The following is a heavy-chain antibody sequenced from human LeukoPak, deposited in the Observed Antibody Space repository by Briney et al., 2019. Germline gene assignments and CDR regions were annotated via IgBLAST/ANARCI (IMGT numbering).Heavy chain of an antibody. CDR3: ATGAMVYEY. D-gene: IGHD3-10*01. V-gene: IGHV1-24*01. Sequence: GASVKVSCKLSGSTLTKISIDWVRQAPGKGLECMGTFGPQVGETIHAQKLQGRLKMTADTSTDTAYMEMSSLQPEDTAVYYCATGAMVYEYWGQGTLVTVSS. J-gene: IGHJ4*02. CDR2: FGPQVGET. CDR1: GSTLTKIS.